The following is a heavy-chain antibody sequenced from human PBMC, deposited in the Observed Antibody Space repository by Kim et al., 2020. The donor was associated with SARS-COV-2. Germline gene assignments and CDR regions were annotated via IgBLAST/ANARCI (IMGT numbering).Heavy chain of an antibody. CDR3: AKDSPSTDYYFDY. CDR1: GFTFSSYG. V-gene: IGHV3-33*06. Sequence: GGSLRLSCAASGFTFSSYGMHWVRQAPGKGLEWVAVIWYDGSNKYYADSVKGRFTISRDNSKNTLYLQMNSLRAEDTAVYYCAKDSPSTDYYFDYWGQGTLVIVSS. J-gene: IGHJ4*02. CDR2: IWYDGSNK. D-gene: IGHD2-21*02.